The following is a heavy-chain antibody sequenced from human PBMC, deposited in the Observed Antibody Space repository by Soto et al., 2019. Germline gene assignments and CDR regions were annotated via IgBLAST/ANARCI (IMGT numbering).Heavy chain of an antibody. CDR1: GFTFSSYA. V-gene: IGHV3-23*01. CDR2: ISGSGSGT. J-gene: IGHJ4*02. CDR3: ARAGLGVPGDHWDH. D-gene: IGHD2-21*02. Sequence: EVQLLESGGGLVQPGASLRLSCAASGFTFSSYAMNWVRQVPGKGLEWIAGISGSGSGTYRADSVKGRFTVSRDNSKNTLYLQMNSLRVDDTALYYCARAGLGVPGDHWDHWGQGTLVTVSS.